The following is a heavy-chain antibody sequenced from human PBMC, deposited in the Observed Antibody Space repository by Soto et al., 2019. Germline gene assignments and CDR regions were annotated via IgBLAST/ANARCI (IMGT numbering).Heavy chain of an antibody. CDR3: AKVRSYSSSSAGFDY. CDR2: ISGSGGST. D-gene: IGHD6-6*01. V-gene: IGHV3-23*01. Sequence: PGGSLRLSCAASGFTFSSYAMSWVRQAPGKGLEWVSAISGSGGSTYYADSVKGRFTISRDNSKNTLYLQMNSLRAEDTAVYYCAKVRSYSSSSAGFDYWGQGTLVTVSS. J-gene: IGHJ4*02. CDR1: GFTFSSYA.